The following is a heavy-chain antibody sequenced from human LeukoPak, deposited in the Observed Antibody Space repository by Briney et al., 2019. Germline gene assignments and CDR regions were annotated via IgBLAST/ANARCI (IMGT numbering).Heavy chain of an antibody. CDR1: GFTFSSYA. Sequence: GGSLRLSCAASGFTFSSYAMHWVRQAPGKWLEWVAVISYDGSNKYYADSVKGRFTISRDNSKNTLYLQMNSLRAEDTAVYYCARERYGYGYALIDYWGQGTLVTVSS. CDR3: ARERYGYGYALIDY. V-gene: IGHV3-30-3*01. J-gene: IGHJ4*02. CDR2: ISYDGSNK. D-gene: IGHD5-18*01.